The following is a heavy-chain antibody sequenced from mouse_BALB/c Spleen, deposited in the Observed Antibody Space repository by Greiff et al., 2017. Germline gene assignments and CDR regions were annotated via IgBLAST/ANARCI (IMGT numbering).Heavy chain of an antibody. J-gene: IGHJ3*01. Sequence: VQLKQSGAELVKPGASVKLSCTASGFNIKDTYMHWVKQRPEQGLEWIGRIDPANGNTKYDPKFQGKATITADTSSNTAYLQLSSLTSEDTAVYYCASLYSPFAYWGQGTLVTVSA. CDR1: GFNIKDTY. CDR2: IDPANGNT. D-gene: IGHD2-1*01. CDR3: ASLYSPFAY. V-gene: IGHV14-3*02.